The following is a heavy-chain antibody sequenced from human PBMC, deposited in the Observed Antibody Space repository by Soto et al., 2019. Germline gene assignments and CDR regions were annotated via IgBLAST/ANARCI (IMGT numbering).Heavy chain of an antibody. CDR1: GFIVSSNY. Sequence: EVQLVETGGGLIQPGGSLRLSCAASGFIVSSNYISWVRQAPGKGLEWVSVIYSGTSSYYADSVKGRFTISRDNSKNTVYLQMNSLRAEDTAVYYCARGGLQADSPPNFWGQGTLVIVSS. J-gene: IGHJ4*02. D-gene: IGHD2-15*01. CDR2: IYSGTSS. V-gene: IGHV3-53*02. CDR3: ARGGLQADSPPNF.